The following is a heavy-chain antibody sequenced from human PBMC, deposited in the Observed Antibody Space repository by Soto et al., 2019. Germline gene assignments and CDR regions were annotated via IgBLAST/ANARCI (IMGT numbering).Heavy chain of an antibody. Sequence: QVQLVQSGAEVKRPGASVKVSCKASGYTFTSYDFNWVRQAPGQGLEWMGWVNPSSGNTDYAQKFQGRVTMTRNTSIRTAYMELSSLRSEDTAVYYCARASCLDPAFDIWGQGTMVTVSS. V-gene: IGHV1-8*01. D-gene: IGHD2-2*03. CDR2: VNPSSGNT. J-gene: IGHJ3*02. CDR3: ARASCLDPAFDI. CDR1: GYTFTSYD.